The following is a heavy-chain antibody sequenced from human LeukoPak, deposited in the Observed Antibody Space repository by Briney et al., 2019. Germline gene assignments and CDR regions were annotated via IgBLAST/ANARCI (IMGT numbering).Heavy chain of an antibody. CDR1: GYSFTSYW. Sequence: EPGEPLKISCKGSGYSFTSYWIGWVRQMPGKGLEWMGIIYPSDSDTRYSPSFQGQVTISADKSISTAYLQWSSLKASDTAMFYRARGITGTTGNPFFDYWGQGTLVTVSS. J-gene: IGHJ4*02. V-gene: IGHV5-51*03. CDR2: IYPSDSDT. CDR3: ARGITGTTGNPFFDY. D-gene: IGHD1-7*01.